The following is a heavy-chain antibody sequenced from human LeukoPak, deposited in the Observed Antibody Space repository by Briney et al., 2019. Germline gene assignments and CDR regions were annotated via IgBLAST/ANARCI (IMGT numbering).Heavy chain of an antibody. V-gene: IGHV3-48*03. CDR2: IGSSSNTI. J-gene: IGHJ4*02. D-gene: IGHD1-7*01. CDR3: ARARNCDY. Sequence: PGGSLRLSCVASVFSFSSYEMNWVRQAPGKGLEWISYIGSSSNTIYYADSVKGRLTISRDNAKNSLYLQMNSLRAEDTAVYYCARARNCDYGGQGTLVTVSS. CDR1: VFSFSSYE.